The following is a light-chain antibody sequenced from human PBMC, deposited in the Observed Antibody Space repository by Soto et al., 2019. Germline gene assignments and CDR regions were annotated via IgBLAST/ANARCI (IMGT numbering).Light chain of an antibody. CDR2: EAT. V-gene: IGKV1-12*01. CDR1: QCLKF. Sequence: DIHLTQSPSSLSASVGDTVTITFRASQCLKFLAWYQQKPGKAPRFLIYEATNLRSGVPPRFSGSGSGTDFTLTISSLQPEDFATYFCQHANSFPITFGQGTRLEIK. J-gene: IGKJ5*01. CDR3: QHANSFPIT.